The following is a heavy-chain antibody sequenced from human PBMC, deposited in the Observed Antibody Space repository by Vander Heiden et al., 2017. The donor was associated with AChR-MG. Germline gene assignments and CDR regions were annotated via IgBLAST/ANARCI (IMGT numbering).Heavy chain of an antibody. V-gene: IGHV3-74*01. CDR3: ASPTGSGRGSYSDY. J-gene: IGHJ4*02. CDR2: ISSDGSTT. Sequence: EVPLVESGGGLVQPGGSLRLSCAASGFSFSSHWMHWVRQAPGKGLVWVSRISSDGSTTNYADSVKGRFTISRDNAKNTLYLQMNSLRAEDTAVYYCASPTGSGRGSYSDYWGQGTLVTVSS. CDR1: GFSFSSHW. D-gene: IGHD1-26*01.